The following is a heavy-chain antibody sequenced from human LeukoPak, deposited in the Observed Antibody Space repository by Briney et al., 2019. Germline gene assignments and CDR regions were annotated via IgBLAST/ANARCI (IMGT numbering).Heavy chain of an antibody. D-gene: IGHD3-9*01. Sequence: LAGGSLRLSCATSGFSFDDYALRWVGHRPGKGLEWVLGISWNSVSIRYADSVKGRFTISRDNAQKSLFLQMNSLGPEDTAVYYCAKHIFGNVDLLTGLQKWGQGTLVSVSS. CDR1: GFSFDDYA. J-gene: IGHJ1*01. CDR2: ISWNSVSI. V-gene: IGHV3-9*01. CDR3: AKHIFGNVDLLTGLQK.